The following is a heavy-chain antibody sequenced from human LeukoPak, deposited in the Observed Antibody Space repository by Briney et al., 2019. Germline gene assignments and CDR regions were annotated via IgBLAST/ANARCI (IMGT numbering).Heavy chain of an antibody. CDR2: IYPGDSDT. V-gene: IGHV5-51*01. Sequence: GESLKISCKGSGYSFTSYWIGWVRQMPGKGLEWMGIIYPGDSDTRYSPSFQGQVTISADKSISTAYLQWSSLKASDTAMYYCAKGDWRDYAPNAFDIWGQGTMVTVSS. CDR1: GYSFTSYW. CDR3: AKGDWRDYAPNAFDI. J-gene: IGHJ3*02. D-gene: IGHD3-16*01.